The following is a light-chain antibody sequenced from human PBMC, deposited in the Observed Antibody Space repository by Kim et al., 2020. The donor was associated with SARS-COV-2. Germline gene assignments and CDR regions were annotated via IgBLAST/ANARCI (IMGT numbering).Light chain of an antibody. V-gene: IGLV4-69*01. CDR3: QTWGTGIQV. CDR1: SGHSNYA. CDR2: LNSDGSH. Sequence: QLVLTQSPSASASLGASVKLTCTLSSGHSNYAIAWHQQQPEKGPRYLMILNSDGSHNKGDGIPDRFSGSSSGAERYLTISSLQSEDEADYYCQTWGTGIQVFGTGTKVTV. J-gene: IGLJ1*01.